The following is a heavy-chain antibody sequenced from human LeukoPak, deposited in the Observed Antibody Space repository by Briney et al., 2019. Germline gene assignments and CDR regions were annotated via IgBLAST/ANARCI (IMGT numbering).Heavy chain of an antibody. CDR1: GGSISSGGYS. J-gene: IGHJ5*02. Sequence: SETLSLTCAVSGGSISSGGYSWSWIRQPPGKGLEWIVYIYHSGSTYYNPSLKSRVTISVDRSKNQFSLKLSSVTAADTAVYYCARSSSSSCISSDNWFDPWGQGTLVTVSS. CDR3: ARSSSSSCISSDNWFDP. CDR2: IYHSGST. V-gene: IGHV4-30-2*01. D-gene: IGHD6-13*01.